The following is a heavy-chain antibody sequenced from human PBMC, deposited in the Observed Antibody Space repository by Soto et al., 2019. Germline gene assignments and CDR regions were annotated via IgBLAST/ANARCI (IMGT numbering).Heavy chain of an antibody. Sequence: SETLSLTCTVSGGSISSGGYYWSWIRQHPGKGLEWIGYIYYSGSTYYNPSLKSRVTISVDTSKNQFSLKLSSVTAADTAVYYCARDYYDLYGMDVWGQGTTVTSP. V-gene: IGHV4-31*03. J-gene: IGHJ6*02. CDR3: ARDYYDLYGMDV. D-gene: IGHD3-22*01. CDR2: IYYSGST. CDR1: GGSISSGGYY.